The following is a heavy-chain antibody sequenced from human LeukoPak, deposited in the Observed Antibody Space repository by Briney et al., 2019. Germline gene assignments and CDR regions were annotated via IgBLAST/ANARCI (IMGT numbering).Heavy chain of an antibody. CDR1: GGSISSGDYY. Sequence: SETLSLTCTVSGGSISSGDYYWSWIRQPPGKGLEWIGYIYYSGSTYYNPSLQSRVTISVDTSKNQFSLMLSSVTAADTAVYYCARARDSGYYYDSSGYYYFDYWGQGTLVTVSS. J-gene: IGHJ4*02. CDR2: IYYSGST. CDR3: ARARDSGYYYDSSGYYYFDY. V-gene: IGHV4-30-4*08. D-gene: IGHD3-22*01.